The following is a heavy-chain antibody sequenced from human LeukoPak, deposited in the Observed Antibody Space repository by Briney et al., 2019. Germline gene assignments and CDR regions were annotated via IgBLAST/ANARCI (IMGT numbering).Heavy chain of an antibody. CDR3: AKESGKFDY. J-gene: IGHJ4*02. CDR2: ISADGGST. CDR1: GLTFSKYW. Sequence: GGSLRLSCAASGLTFSKYWMHWVRQDPGKGLEWVSLISADGGSTFSADSVKGRFSISRDNSKNSLYLQMNGLRSEDTAMYYCAKESGKFDYWGQGTLVAVSS. V-gene: IGHV3-43*02.